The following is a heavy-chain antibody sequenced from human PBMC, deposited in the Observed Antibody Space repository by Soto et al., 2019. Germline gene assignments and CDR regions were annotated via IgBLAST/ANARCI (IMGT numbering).Heavy chain of an antibody. D-gene: IGHD3-22*01. CDR2: INHSGST. V-gene: IGHV4-34*01. CDR1: GGSFSGYY. J-gene: IGHJ4*02. Sequence: PSETLSLTCAVYGGSFSGYYWSWIRQPPGKGLEWIGEINHSGSTNYNPSLKSRVTISVDTSKNQFSLYLQMDSLRADDTAVYYCARKSYSGDSGFYDYWGQGALVTVSS. CDR3: ARKSYSGDSGFYDY.